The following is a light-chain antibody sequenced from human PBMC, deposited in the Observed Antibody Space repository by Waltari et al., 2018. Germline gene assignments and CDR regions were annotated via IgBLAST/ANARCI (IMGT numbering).Light chain of an antibody. Sequence: QSALTQPASVSGSPGQSITISCTGTRSDAGSYNLVPWYQQPPCKAPKLMIYEGSKRPSVVSNRFSCSKSCNTASLTISGLQAECDADYYCCSYGGSSSWVFGGGTKVTVL. CDR1: RSDAGSYNL. J-gene: IGLJ3*02. V-gene: IGLV2-23*01. CDR3: CSYGGSSSWV. CDR2: EGS.